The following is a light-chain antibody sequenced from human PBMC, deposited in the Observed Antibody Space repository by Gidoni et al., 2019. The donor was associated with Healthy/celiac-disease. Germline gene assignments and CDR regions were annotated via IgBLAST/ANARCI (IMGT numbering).Light chain of an antibody. Sequence: EIVMTQSPATLSVSPGERATRSCRASQSVTSNLACYQQKPGQAPRLLIYVASTRDTGIPARFSGRGSGTEFNLTISSLQSEDFAVYYCQQYKNWLTFGGGTKVEIK. V-gene: IGKV3-15*01. J-gene: IGKJ4*01. CDR2: VAS. CDR1: QSVTSN. CDR3: QQYKNWLT.